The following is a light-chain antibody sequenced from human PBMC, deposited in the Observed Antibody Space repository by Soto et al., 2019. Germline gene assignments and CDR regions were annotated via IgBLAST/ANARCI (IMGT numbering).Light chain of an antibody. V-gene: IGKV1D-16*01. Sequence: DIQMKQSPSSLSAYVGDRVTITCRASQGISSWLAWYQQKPGKVPKRLIYAASSLQSGVPSRFSGSGSGTEFTLTISSLQPEDFATYYCQHYNSYSEAFGQGTKVDVK. J-gene: IGKJ1*01. CDR3: QHYNSYSEA. CDR1: QGISSW. CDR2: AAS.